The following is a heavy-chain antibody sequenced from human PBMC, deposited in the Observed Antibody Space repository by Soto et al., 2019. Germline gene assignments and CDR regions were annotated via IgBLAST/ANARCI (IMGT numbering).Heavy chain of an antibody. CDR1: GFAFSGSA. D-gene: IGHD3-16*01. J-gene: IGHJ5*02. CDR3: TRDLFSYDYSGILWFDP. Sequence: EVQLVESGGGLVQPGGSLKLSCAASGFAFSGSAMYWVRQASGKGPEWVGRIRSKGHNYATEYAASVKGSFTISRDDSKNTAYLQMNVLQTEDTAVYYCTRDLFSYDYSGILWFDPWGQGTLVTVSS. CDR2: IRSKGHNYAT. V-gene: IGHV3-73*02.